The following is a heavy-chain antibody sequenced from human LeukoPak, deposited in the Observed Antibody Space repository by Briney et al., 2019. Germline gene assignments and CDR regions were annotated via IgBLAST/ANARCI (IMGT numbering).Heavy chain of an antibody. CDR2: INHSGST. D-gene: IGHD3-3*01. CDR1: GGSISSSSYY. V-gene: IGHV4-39*07. Sequence: KPSETLSLTCTVSGGSISSSSYYWSWIRQPPGKGLEWIGEINHSGSTNYNPSLKSRVTISVDTSKNQFSLKLSSVTAADTAVYYCARGWSGRRTFDYWGQGTLVTVSS. CDR3: ARGWSGRRTFDY. J-gene: IGHJ4*02.